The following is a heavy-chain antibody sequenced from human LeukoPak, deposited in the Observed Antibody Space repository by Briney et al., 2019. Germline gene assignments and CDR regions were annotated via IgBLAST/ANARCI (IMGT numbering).Heavy chain of an antibody. CDR3: ARAHDCSGGSCFPLAY. V-gene: IGHV1-8*01. Sequence: ASVKVSCKASGCTFTSYDINWVRQATGQGLEWMGWMNPNSGNTGYAQKFQGRVTMTRNTSISTAYMELSSLRSEDTAVYYCARAHDCSGGSCFPLAYWGQGTLVTVSS. CDR1: GCTFTSYD. J-gene: IGHJ4*02. CDR2: MNPNSGNT. D-gene: IGHD2-15*01.